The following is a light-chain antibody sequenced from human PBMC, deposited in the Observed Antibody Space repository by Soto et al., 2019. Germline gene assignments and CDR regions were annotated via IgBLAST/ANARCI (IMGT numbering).Light chain of an antibody. CDR3: QQYANSPRK. CDR1: QSVGKNF. V-gene: IGKV3-20*01. J-gene: IGKJ1*01. Sequence: EIVLPQSPGTLSLSPGERATLSCRASQSVGKNFLAWYQQKPGQAPTFLIYGASIRATGIQDRFSGSGSGTYFTRTISSLEHEDFAVYSCQQYANSPRKFGHGTKVAIK. CDR2: GAS.